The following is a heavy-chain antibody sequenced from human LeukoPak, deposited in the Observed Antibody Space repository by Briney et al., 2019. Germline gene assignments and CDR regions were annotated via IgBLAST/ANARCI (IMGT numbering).Heavy chain of an antibody. V-gene: IGHV3-48*01. CDR1: GFAFGSYS. Sequence: GGSLRLSCAASGFAFGSYSMNWVRQAPGKGLEWVSYISSSSSTIYYADSVKGRFTISRDNAKNSLYLQMNSLRAEDTAVYYCARVSGGPNWFDPWGQGTLVTVSS. J-gene: IGHJ5*02. CDR2: ISSSSSTI. D-gene: IGHD3-10*01. CDR3: ARVSGGPNWFDP.